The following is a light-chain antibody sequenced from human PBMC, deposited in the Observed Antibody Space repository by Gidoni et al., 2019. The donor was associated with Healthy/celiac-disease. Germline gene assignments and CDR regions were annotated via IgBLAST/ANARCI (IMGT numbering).Light chain of an antibody. Sequence: EIVLTQSPGTLSLSPGERATFSCRASQSVSSTYLAWYQQKPGQAPRLLIYGASSRVTGVPDRFSGSVSGTDFTLTISRLEPEDFAVYYCQQGAFGQGTKVEMK. CDR1: QSVSSTY. V-gene: IGKV3-20*01. CDR2: GAS. J-gene: IGKJ1*01. CDR3: QQGA.